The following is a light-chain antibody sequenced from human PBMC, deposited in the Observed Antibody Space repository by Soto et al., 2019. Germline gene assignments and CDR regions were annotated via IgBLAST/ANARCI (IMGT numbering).Light chain of an antibody. CDR3: QQYNNWPPIT. Sequence: EIVMTQSPATLSVSPGERATLSCMSSQRVSSNLAWYQQKPGQAPRLLIYGASTRATGIPARFSGSGSGTEFTLTISSLQSEDFAVYYWQQYNNWPPITFGQGTRLEIK. J-gene: IGKJ5*01. V-gene: IGKV3-15*01. CDR2: GAS. CDR1: QRVSSN.